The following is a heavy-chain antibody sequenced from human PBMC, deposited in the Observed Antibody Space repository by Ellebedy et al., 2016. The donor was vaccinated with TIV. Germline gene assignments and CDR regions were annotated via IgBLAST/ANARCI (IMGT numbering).Heavy chain of an antibody. D-gene: IGHD2-21*02. V-gene: IGHV1-24*01. CDR3: GTGDWTFLGMDV. CDR1: GYTLTEVT. J-gene: IGHJ6*02. CDR2: IDPEDGKT. Sequence: ASVKVSXXVSGYTLTEVTIHWVRQAPGKGLERMGGIDPEDGKTIYAQKFQGGVTMTEDTFTDTAYLELSSLRSEDSAVYYCGTGDWTFLGMDVWGPGTTVTVSS.